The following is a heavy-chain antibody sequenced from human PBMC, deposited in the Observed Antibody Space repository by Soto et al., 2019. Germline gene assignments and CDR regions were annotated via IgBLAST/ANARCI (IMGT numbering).Heavy chain of an antibody. J-gene: IGHJ6*02. CDR3: ARVSKYYDSSGYYPNYYYYGMDV. D-gene: IGHD3-22*01. CDR2: IYYSGST. V-gene: IGHV4-31*03. Sequence: SETLSLTCTVSGGSISSGGYYWSWIRQHPGKGLEWIGYIYYSGSTYYNPSLKSRVTISVDTSKNQFSLKLSSVTAADTAVYYCARVSKYYDSSGYYPNYYYYGMDVWGQGTTVTVS. CDR1: GGSISSGGYY.